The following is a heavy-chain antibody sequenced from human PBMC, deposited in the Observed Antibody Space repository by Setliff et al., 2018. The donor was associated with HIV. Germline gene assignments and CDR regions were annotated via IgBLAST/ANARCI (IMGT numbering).Heavy chain of an antibody. Sequence: VASVKVSCKASGGIFSSSINWVRQAPGQGLQWMGGRVPLFGTSDYAQKFQGRVTITADESTSTAYMELSSLRSEDTAVYYCARDPAGEYSGYDFSRDYYYGMDVWGQGTLVTVSS. V-gene: IGHV1-69*13. CDR2: RVPLFGTS. D-gene: IGHD5-12*01. CDR1: GGIFSSS. J-gene: IGHJ6*02. CDR3: ARDPAGEYSGYDFSRDYYYGMDV.